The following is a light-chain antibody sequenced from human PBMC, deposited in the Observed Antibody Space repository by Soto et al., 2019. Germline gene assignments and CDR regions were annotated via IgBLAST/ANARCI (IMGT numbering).Light chain of an antibody. J-gene: IGLJ3*02. V-gene: IGLV2-14*01. CDR3: SSYTSSGTLV. CDR2: EVR. Sequence: QSALTQPASVSGSPGQSITISCTGTTSDVGGYNYVSWHQQHPGKAPKLMIHEVRYRPSGVSNRFSGSKSGNRASLTISGLQAEDEADYYCSSYTSSGTLVFGGGTKLTVL. CDR1: TSDVGGYNY.